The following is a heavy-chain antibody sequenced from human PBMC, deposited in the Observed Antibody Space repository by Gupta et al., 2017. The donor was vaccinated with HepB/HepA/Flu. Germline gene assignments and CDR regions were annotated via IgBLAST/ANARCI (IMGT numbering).Heavy chain of an antibody. V-gene: IGHV1-2*04. Sequence: QVQLVQSGAVVKKPRASVKVSCKASGYTFTGYYMHWVRRAPGQGLEWMGWINPNSGGTNYAQKFQGWVTMTRDTSISTAYMELSRLRSDDTAVYYCARGISDCSSTSCYVDWFDPWGQGTLVTVSS. CDR3: ARGISDCSSTSCYVDWFDP. J-gene: IGHJ5*02. CDR1: GYTFTGYY. CDR2: INPNSGGT. D-gene: IGHD2-2*01.